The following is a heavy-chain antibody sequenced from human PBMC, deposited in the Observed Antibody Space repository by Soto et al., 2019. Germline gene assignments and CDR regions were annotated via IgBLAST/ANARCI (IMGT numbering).Heavy chain of an antibody. J-gene: IGHJ4*02. CDR3: AREYYYESNGWLRPFDY. Sequence: VGSLRLSCAASGFTFSDYSMNWVRQAPGKGLEWVSSSRRSSTLLYYADSVKGRFTISRDTAKNSLYLQMNSLRAEDTAVYYCAREYYYESNGWLRPFDYWGQGTLVPVSS. CDR2: SRRSSTLL. V-gene: IGHV3-21*06. CDR1: GFTFSDYS. D-gene: IGHD3-22*01.